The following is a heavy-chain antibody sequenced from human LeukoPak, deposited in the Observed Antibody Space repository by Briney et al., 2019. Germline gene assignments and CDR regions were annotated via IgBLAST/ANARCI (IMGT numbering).Heavy chain of an antibody. J-gene: IGHJ3*02. CDR2: IYSGGST. CDR1: GFTVSSNY. V-gene: IGHV3-53*01. Sequence: TGGSLRLSCAASGFTVSSNYMSWVRQAPGKGLEWVSVIYSGGSTYYADSVKGRFTISRDNSKNTLYLQMNSLRAEDTAVYYCARVGTMTRGLSAFDIWGQGTMVTVSS. CDR3: ARVGTMTRGLSAFDI. D-gene: IGHD3-22*01.